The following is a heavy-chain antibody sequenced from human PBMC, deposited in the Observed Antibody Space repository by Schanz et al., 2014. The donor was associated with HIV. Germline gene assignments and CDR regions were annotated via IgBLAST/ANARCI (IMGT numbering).Heavy chain of an antibody. CDR3: TTDLGLNLFQS. CDR2: IKSKSDGGTT. Sequence: EVKLVQSGGALMKPGGSLRVACTASGLSFKNAWMSWVRQAPGKGLEWVGRIKSKSDGGTTNYAAPVKGRFTISRDDSQNTLFLQMKSLKIEDTAVYYCTTDLGLNLFQSRGQGALVTVSS. J-gene: IGHJ4*02. V-gene: IGHV3-15*02. CDR1: GLSFKNAW. D-gene: IGHD3-3*01.